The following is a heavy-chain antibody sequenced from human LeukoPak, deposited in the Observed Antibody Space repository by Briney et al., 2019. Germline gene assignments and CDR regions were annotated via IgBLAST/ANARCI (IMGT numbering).Heavy chain of an antibody. CDR2: INSDGSST. D-gene: IGHD2-2*01. J-gene: IGHJ3*02. CDR1: GFTFSSYW. V-gene: IGHV3-74*01. CDR3: AKDFSITPADDAFDI. Sequence: GGSLRLSCAASGFTFSSYWMHWVRHAPGKGLVWVSRINSDGSSTYYADSVKGRFTISRDKSKNTLYLQMNSLRAEDTAIYYCAKDFSITPADDAFDIWGQGTMVTVSS.